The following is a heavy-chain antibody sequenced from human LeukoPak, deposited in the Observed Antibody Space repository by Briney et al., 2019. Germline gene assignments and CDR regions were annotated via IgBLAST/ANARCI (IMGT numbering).Heavy chain of an antibody. CDR3: ARKQWVMYYFDS. Sequence: PSETLSLTXTVSGGSISSSSYYWGWIRQPPGKGLEWIGSIYYSGSTYYNPSLKSRVTISVDTSKSQFSLKLSSVTAADTAVYYCARKQWVMYYFDSWGQGTLVTVSS. CDR1: GGSISSSSYY. D-gene: IGHD6-19*01. J-gene: IGHJ4*02. CDR2: IYYSGST. V-gene: IGHV4-39*01.